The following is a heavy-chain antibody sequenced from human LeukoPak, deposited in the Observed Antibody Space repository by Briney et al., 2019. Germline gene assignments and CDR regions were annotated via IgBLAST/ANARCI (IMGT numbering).Heavy chain of an antibody. CDR1: GGSFSGYY. J-gene: IGHJ4*02. V-gene: IGHV4-34*01. D-gene: IGHD2-2*01. CDR2: INHSGST. Sequence: SETLSLTCAVYGGSFSGYYWSWIRQPPGKGLEGIGEINHSGSTNYNPSLKSRVTISVETCKNQFSLKLSSVTAADTAVYYCARGLIVVVPAATGGLFDYWGQGTLVTVSS. CDR3: ARGLIVVVPAATGGLFDY.